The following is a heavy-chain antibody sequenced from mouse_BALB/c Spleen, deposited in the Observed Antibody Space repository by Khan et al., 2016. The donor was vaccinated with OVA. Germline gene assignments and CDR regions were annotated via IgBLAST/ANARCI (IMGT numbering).Heavy chain of an antibody. J-gene: IGHJ4*01. Sequence: QIQLVQSGPELKKPGETVRISCKASGYTFTTAGIQWVQKMPGKGLKWIGWINTHSGVPKYAEDFKGRFAFSLEISVSTAYLQITNLKNEDTATYIWARGGAAYYRNDGGAMEYWGEGTSETVSS. V-gene: IGHV9-4*02. CDR1: GYTFTTAG. CDR3: ARGGAAYYRNDGGAMEY. D-gene: IGHD2-14*01. CDR2: INTHSGVP.